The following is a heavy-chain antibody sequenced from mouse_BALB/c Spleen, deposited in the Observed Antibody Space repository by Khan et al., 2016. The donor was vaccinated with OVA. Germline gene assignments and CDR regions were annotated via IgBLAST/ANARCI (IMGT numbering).Heavy chain of an antibody. V-gene: IGHV14-3*02. D-gene: IGHD2-1*01. Sequence: EVQLQESGAELVKPGASVKLSCTASGFNIKDTYMHWVKQRPEQGLEWIGRIDPANGNTKYDPKFQGKATITADTSSNTAYLQLSSLTSEDTVVYYCARDGNPYYYAMDYWGQGTSVTVSS. J-gene: IGHJ4*01. CDR3: ARDGNPYYYAMDY. CDR2: IDPANGNT. CDR1: GFNIKDTY.